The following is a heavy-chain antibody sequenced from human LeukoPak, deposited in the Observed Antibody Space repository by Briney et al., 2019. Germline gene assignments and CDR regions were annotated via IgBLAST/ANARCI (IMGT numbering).Heavy chain of an antibody. CDR2: IKQDGSEK. CDR1: GFTFSSYW. J-gene: IGHJ3*02. D-gene: IGHD2-2*01. Sequence: GGSLRLSCAASGFTFSSYWMSWVRQAPGKGLERVANIKQDGSEKYYVDSVKGRFTISRDNAKNSLYLQMNSLRAEDTAVYYCARDSNSLCFDIWGQGTMVTVSS. V-gene: IGHV3-7*01. CDR3: ARDSNSLCFDI.